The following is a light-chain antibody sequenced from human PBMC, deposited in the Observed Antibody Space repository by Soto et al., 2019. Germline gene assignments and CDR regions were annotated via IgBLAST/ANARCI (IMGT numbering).Light chain of an antibody. J-gene: IGKJ2*01. CDR2: GAS. Sequence: EIVLTQSPGTLSLSPGERATLSCRASQSVSSSYLAWYQQKPGQAPRLLIYGASSRATGIPDRFSGSGSGTDFTLTISRLEPEDFAVYYCQQYGSSPYTFGQGTKLGSN. CDR3: QQYGSSPYT. V-gene: IGKV3-20*01. CDR1: QSVSSSY.